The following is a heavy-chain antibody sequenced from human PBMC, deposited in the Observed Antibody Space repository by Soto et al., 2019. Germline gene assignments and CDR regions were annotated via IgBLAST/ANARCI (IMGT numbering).Heavy chain of an antibody. CDR1: GFTFDDYT. J-gene: IGHJ6*02. Sequence: GGSLRLSCAASGFTFDDYTMHWVRQAPGKGLEWVSLISWDGGSTYYADSVKGRFTISRDNSKNSLYLQMNSLRTEDTALYYCAKGPLGAGRWGYYYCYRMDVWGQGTTVTVSS. V-gene: IGHV3-43*01. CDR2: ISWDGGST. CDR3: AKGPLGAGRWGYYYCYRMDV. D-gene: IGHD3-16*01.